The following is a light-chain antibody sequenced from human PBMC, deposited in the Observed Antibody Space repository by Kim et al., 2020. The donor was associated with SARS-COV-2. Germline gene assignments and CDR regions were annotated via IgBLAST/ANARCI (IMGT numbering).Light chain of an antibody. J-gene: IGKJ2*01. Sequence: DIQMTQSPSSLSASVGDRVTITCQASQDITKFLSWYQQKPGEAPELLIYDASKLEAGVPSRFSGSGSATHFTLTIDSLQPEDVATYYCQQYENVPYTFGQGTKLQIK. CDR2: DAS. CDR1: QDITKF. V-gene: IGKV1-33*01. CDR3: QQYENVPYT.